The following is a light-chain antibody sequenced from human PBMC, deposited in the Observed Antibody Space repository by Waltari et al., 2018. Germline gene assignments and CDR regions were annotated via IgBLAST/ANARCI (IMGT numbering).Light chain of an antibody. CDR3: QNHQRLPAT. CDR1: QNIGRD. CDR2: GAS. J-gene: IGKJ1*01. V-gene: IGKV3D-15*01. Sequence: SGRARQNIGRDLVWYQRKSGQAPRLRICGASTSATGIPDSFSGSGSGTDFSLTISRLESEDVAVFDCQNHQRLPATFGPGTKVEI.